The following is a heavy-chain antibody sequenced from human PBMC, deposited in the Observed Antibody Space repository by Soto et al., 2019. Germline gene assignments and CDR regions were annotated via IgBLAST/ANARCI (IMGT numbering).Heavy chain of an antibody. J-gene: IGHJ4*02. CDR1: GFTFSSYA. Sequence: GGSLRLSCAASGFTFSSYAMSWVRQAPGKGLEWVSAISGSGTSTYYADSVKGRFAISRDNRKSTLYLQMSSMRVEDTAIYYCAKSYTIRVITEGGXDYWGQGT. D-gene: IGHD3-16*01. V-gene: IGHV3-23*01. CDR3: AKSYTIRVITEGGXDY. CDR2: ISGSGTST.